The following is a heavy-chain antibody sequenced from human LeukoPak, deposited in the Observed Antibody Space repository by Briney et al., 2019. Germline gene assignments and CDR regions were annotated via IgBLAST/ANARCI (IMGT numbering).Heavy chain of an antibody. D-gene: IGHD2-2*02. J-gene: IGHJ4*02. V-gene: IGHV1-3*03. CDR2: INPDNGNT. Sequence: GASVKVSCKASGYTFTSYYMHWVRQAPGQRLEWMGCINPDNGNTKYSQEFQGRVTITRDTSATTAYMELSSLRSEDMAVYYCTLYNYWGQGTLVTVSS. CDR1: GYTFTSYY. CDR3: TLYNY.